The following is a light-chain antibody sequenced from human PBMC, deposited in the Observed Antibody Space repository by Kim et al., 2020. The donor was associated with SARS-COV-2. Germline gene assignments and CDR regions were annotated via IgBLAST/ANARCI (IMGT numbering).Light chain of an antibody. Sequence: EIVLTQSPGTLSLSPGERATLSCRASQSVSSDTLAWYQQQPGQAPRLLIYGASSRATGIPDRFSGSGSGTDFTLTISRLEPEDFAVYYCLNYVYSSWTFGQGTKVDIK. CDR3: LNYVYSSWT. CDR1: QSVSSDT. V-gene: IGKV3-20*01. J-gene: IGKJ1*01. CDR2: GAS.